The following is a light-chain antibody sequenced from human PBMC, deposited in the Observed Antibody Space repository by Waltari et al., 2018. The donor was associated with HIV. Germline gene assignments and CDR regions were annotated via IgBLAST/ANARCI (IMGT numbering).Light chain of an antibody. J-gene: IGKJ4*01. Sequence: DIQMTQSPSSLSASVGDRVTITCRASQSVSSYLNWYQQKPGKAPNLLIYAASTLLSGVPSRFSGSGSGTDFTLTISSLQPEDFATYYCQQSYRTPFTFGGGTKVEIK. CDR2: AAS. V-gene: IGKV1-39*01. CDR3: QQSYRTPFT. CDR1: QSVSSY.